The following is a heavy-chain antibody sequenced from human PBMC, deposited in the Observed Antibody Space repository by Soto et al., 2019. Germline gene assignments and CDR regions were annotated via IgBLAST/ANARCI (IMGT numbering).Heavy chain of an antibody. J-gene: IGHJ6*03. V-gene: IGHV3-13*01. D-gene: IGHD4-4*01. CDR3: ARGDYSNYGVYYYYYMDV. Sequence: GGSLRLSCAASGFTFSSYDMHWVRQATGKGLEWVSAIGTAGDTYYPGSVKGRFAISRENAKNSLYLQMNSLRAGDTAVYYCARGDYSNYGVYYYYYMDVWGKGTTVTVSS. CDR1: GFTFSSYD. CDR2: IGTAGDT.